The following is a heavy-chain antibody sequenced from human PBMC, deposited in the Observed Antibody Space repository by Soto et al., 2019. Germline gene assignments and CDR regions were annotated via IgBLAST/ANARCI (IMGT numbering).Heavy chain of an antibody. CDR3: VTDGHNDGYNFYHGMDV. J-gene: IGHJ6*02. D-gene: IGHD3-16*01. Sequence: QVQVVQSGAEVKKPGSSVKVSCKVSGGIFTNNAISWVRQAPGQGLEWLGGVIPLFDTAYYAQIFRGRLKISADGATTTAYMELSGLTSADTAVYFCVTDGHNDGYNFYHGMDVWGQGTTVTVS. CDR2: VIPLFDTA. CDR1: GGIFTNNA. V-gene: IGHV1-69*01.